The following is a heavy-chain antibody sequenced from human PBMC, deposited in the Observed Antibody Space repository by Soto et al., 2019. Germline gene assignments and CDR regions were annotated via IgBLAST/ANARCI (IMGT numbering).Heavy chain of an antibody. CDR2: IYSGGST. Sequence: EVPLVESGGGLVQPGGSLRLSCEASGFSVSSNYMYWVRQAPGKGLECVSVIYSGGSTDHADSVKDRFTISRDNSKNTLYLQMNSLRAEDTAVYYCARRHYYGSDWGQGTLVTVSS. V-gene: IGHV3-66*04. CDR3: ARRHYYGSD. CDR1: GFSVSSNY. J-gene: IGHJ4*02. D-gene: IGHD3-10*01.